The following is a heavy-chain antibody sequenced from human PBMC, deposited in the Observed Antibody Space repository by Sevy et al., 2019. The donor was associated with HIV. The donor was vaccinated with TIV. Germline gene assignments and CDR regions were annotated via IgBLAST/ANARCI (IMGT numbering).Heavy chain of an antibody. Sequence: GGSLRLSCAASGFTFSYYWMHWVRQAPGKGLVWVSCFNSDGSSTSYADSVKGRSTISRDNAKNTLYLQMNGLRAEDTAGYYCARGNENSRGRSYMDVWGKGTTVTVSS. CDR3: ARGNENSRGRSYMDV. J-gene: IGHJ6*03. CDR1: GFTFSYYW. V-gene: IGHV3-74*01. D-gene: IGHD6-13*01. CDR2: FNSDGSST.